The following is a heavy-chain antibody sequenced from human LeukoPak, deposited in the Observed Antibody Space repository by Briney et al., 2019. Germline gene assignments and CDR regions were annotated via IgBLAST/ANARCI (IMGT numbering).Heavy chain of an antibody. CDR3: AKDRVGAAVVGGYYFDY. J-gene: IGHJ4*02. D-gene: IGHD2-21*01. Sequence: GVSLSLSCAASGFTFSSYAMSWVRHAPGKGLEWVSGITGSGGSTYYADSVKGRFTISRDNSKNTLSLQMNSLSAADTALYYCAKDRVGAAVVGGYYFDYWGQGTLVTVSS. V-gene: IGHV3-23*01. CDR1: GFTFSSYA. CDR2: ITGSGGST.